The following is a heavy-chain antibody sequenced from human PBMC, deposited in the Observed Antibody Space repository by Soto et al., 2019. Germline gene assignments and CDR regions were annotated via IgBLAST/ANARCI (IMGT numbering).Heavy chain of an antibody. CDR1: GFTFSSYG. CDR3: AKDNCISTSCYRLYNWFDP. V-gene: IGHV3-30*18. J-gene: IGHJ5*02. D-gene: IGHD2-2*01. CDR2: ISYDGSNK. Sequence: QVQLVESGGGVVQPGRSLRLSCAASGFTFSSYGMHWVRQAPGKGLEWVAVISYDGSNKYYADSVRGRFTISRDNSKKXLHXQMNSLRAEDTAVYYCAKDNCISTSCYRLYNWFDPWGQGTLVTVSS.